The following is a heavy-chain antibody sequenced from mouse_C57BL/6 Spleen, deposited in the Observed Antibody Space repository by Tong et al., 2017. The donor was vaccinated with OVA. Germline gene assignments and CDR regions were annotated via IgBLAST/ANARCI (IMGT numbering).Heavy chain of an antibody. CDR2: ISSGGSYT. Sequence: EVQLQESGGDLVKPGGSLKLSCAASGFTFSSYGMSWVRQTPDKRLEWVATISSGGSYTYYPDSVKGRFTISRDNAKNTLYLQMSSLKSEDTAMYYCARLDYGQAWFAYWGQGTLVTVSA. D-gene: IGHD1-1*02. CDR3: ARLDYGQAWFAY. J-gene: IGHJ3*01. CDR1: GFTFSSYG. V-gene: IGHV5-6*01.